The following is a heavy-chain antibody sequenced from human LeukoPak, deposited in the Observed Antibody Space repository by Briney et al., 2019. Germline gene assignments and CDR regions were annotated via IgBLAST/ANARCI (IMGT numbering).Heavy chain of an antibody. J-gene: IGHJ5*02. V-gene: IGHV3-33*01. CDR2: IWYDGTNR. CDR3: ARDDPVPMSKLDP. Sequence: GRSLRLSCAASGFTFSRNGMHWVRQAPGKGLEWMAIIWYDGTNRYYADSVKGRFTISRDKSKNTLYLEMNSLRVEDTAVYYCARDDPVPMSKLDPWGQGTLVTVSS. CDR1: GFTFSRNG.